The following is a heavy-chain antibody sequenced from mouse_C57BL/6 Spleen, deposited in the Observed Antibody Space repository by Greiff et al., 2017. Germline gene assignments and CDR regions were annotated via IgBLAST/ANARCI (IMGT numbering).Heavy chain of an antibody. J-gene: IGHJ4*01. D-gene: IGHD2-13*01. CDR2: IYPGSGST. CDR3: ASRDYYAMDY. V-gene: IGHV1-55*01. CDR1: GYTFTSYW. Sequence: QVQLQQPGAELVKPGASVKMSCKASGYTFTSYWITWVKQRPGQGLEWIGDIYPGSGSTNYNEKFKSKATLTVDTSSSTAYMQLSSLTSEAAAVYYCASRDYYAMDYWGQGTSVTVSS.